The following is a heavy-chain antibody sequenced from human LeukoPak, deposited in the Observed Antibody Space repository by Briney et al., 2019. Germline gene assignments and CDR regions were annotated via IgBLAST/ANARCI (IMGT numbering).Heavy chain of an antibody. D-gene: IGHD3-10*01. J-gene: IGHJ4*02. V-gene: IGHV4-39*01. CDR2: IYYSRST. Sequence: SETLSLTCTVSGGSISSSSYYWGWIRQPPGKGLEWIGSIYYSRSTYYNPSLKSRVTISVDTSKNQFSLKLSSVTAADTAVYYCAHVRAGGGYWGQGTLVTVSS. CDR1: GGSISSSSYY. CDR3: AHVRAGGGY.